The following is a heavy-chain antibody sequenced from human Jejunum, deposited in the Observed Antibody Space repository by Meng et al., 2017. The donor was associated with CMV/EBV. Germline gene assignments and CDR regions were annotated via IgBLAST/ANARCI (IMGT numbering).Heavy chain of an antibody. Sequence: TCTVSGGSISNYYWSWIRQHPGKGLEWIGYIFYSGTYNPSLKSRVTISVDTAKNQVSLKLSSVSAADTAVYYCARVLFGANVFDIWGQGTMVTVSS. CDR1: GGSISNYY. CDR3: ARVLFGANVFDI. J-gene: IGHJ3*02. CDR2: IFYSGT. D-gene: IGHD3-16*01. V-gene: IGHV4-59*01.